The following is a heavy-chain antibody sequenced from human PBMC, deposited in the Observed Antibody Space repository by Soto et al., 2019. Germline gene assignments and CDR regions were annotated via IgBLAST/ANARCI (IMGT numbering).Heavy chain of an antibody. CDR1: GYTFTSYA. Sequence: ASVKVSCKASGYTFTSYAMHWVRQAPGQRLEWMGWINAGNGNTKYSQKFQGRVTITRDTSASTAYMELSSLRSEDTAVYYCARAALPVLRFLEWSHFDYWGQGTLVTVSS. CDR2: INAGNGNT. V-gene: IGHV1-3*01. D-gene: IGHD3-3*01. CDR3: ARAALPVLRFLEWSHFDY. J-gene: IGHJ4*02.